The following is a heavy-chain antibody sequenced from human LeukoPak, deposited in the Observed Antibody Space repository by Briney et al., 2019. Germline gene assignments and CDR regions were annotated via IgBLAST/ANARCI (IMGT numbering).Heavy chain of an antibody. CDR1: GGSISSYY. V-gene: IGHV4-59*08. CDR3: ARHVGNSGSGSYLTYFDY. CDR2: IYYSGST. J-gene: IGHJ4*02. Sequence: PSETLSLTCTVSGGSISSYYWSWIRQPPGKGLEWIGHIYYSGSTHYNPSRKSRVTISVDTSKNQFSLKLSSVTAADTAVYYCARHVGNSGSGSYLTYFDYWGQGTLVTVSS. D-gene: IGHD3-10*01.